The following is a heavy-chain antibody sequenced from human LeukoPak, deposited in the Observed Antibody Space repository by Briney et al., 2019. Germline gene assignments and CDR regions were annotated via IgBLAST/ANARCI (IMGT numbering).Heavy chain of an antibody. Sequence: GGSLRLSCAASGFTFSSYGMNWVRQAPGKGLEWVSSVSSTSINVDYADSVKGRFTISRDNTKNSVSLQMNSLTVEDTAVYYCVRSGLRPLDSWGQGTLVAVSS. J-gene: IGHJ4*02. D-gene: IGHD4-17*01. CDR2: VSSTSINV. CDR1: GFTFSSYG. CDR3: VRSGLRPLDS. V-gene: IGHV3-21*06.